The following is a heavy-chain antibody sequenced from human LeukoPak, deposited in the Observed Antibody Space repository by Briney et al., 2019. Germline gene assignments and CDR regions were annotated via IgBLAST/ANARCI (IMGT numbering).Heavy chain of an antibody. CDR3: ARDRGYGSGSYYTYIFGY. Sequence: ASVKVSCKASGYTFTCYYMHWVRQAPGQGLEWMGWINPNSGGTNYAQKFQGRVTMTRDTSISTAYMELSRLTSDDTGVYYCARDRGYGSGSYYTYIFGYWGQGTLVTVSS. CDR1: GYTFTCYY. D-gene: IGHD3-10*01. CDR2: INPNSGGT. J-gene: IGHJ4*02. V-gene: IGHV1-2*02.